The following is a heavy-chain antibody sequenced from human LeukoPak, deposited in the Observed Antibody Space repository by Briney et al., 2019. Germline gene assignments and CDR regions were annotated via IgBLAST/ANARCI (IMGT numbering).Heavy chain of an antibody. V-gene: IGHV3-53*01. D-gene: IGHD5-18*01. Sequence: GGSLRLSCAASGFAFSDYYMSWIRQAPGKGLEWVSVIYSGGSTYYADSVKGRFTISRDNSKNTLYLQMNSLRAEDTAVYYCARDRGYSYGILDYWGQGTLVTVSS. J-gene: IGHJ4*02. CDR3: ARDRGYSYGILDY. CDR2: IYSGGST. CDR1: GFAFSDYY.